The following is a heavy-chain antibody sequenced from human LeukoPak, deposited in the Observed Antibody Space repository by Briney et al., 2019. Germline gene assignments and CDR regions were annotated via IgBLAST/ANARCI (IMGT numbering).Heavy chain of an antibody. CDR1: GFTFSDYY. D-gene: IGHD1-20*01. J-gene: IGHJ4*02. CDR3: ARLLTDFDY. Sequence: GGSLRLSCAASGFTFSDYYMNWVRQAPGKGLEWVSSISSSSYIYYADSVKGRFTISRDNAKNSLYLQMNSLRAEDTAVYYCARLLTDFDYWGQGTLVTVSS. CDR2: ISSSSYI. V-gene: IGHV3-21*01.